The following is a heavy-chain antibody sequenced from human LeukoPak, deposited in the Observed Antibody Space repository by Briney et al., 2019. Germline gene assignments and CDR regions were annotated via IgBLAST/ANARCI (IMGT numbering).Heavy chain of an antibody. V-gene: IGHV1-2*02. J-gene: IGHJ5*02. CDR3: ARDPRTAAAGEWWLDP. CDR1: GYTFTGYY. Sequence: ASVKVSCKASGYTFTGYYMHWVRQAPGQGLEWMGWINPNSGGTNYAQKFQGRVTMTRDTSISTAYMELSRLRSDDTAVYYCARDPRTAAAGEWWLDPWGQGTLVTVSS. D-gene: IGHD6-13*01. CDR2: INPNSGGT.